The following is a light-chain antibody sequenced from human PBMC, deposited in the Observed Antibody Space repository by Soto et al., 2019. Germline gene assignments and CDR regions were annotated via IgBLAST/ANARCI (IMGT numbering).Light chain of an antibody. CDR2: DAS. Sequence: EILFTQSPATLSLSPGERATLSCRASQSVSSYLAWYQQKPGQAPRLLIYDASNRATGIPARLSGSGSGTDFTLTIRSLEPEDFAVYYCQQYSSLWTFGQGTKVDIK. V-gene: IGKV3-11*01. J-gene: IGKJ1*01. CDR1: QSVSSY. CDR3: QQYSSLWT.